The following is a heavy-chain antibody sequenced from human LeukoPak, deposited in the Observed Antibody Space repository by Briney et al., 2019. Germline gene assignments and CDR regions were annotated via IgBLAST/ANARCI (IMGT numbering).Heavy chain of an antibody. Sequence: ASVKVSCKASGYTFTNFYMHWVRQAPGQGLEWMGWINPNSGGSNSGQKFQGRVTMTRDTSISTAYMELSRLRSDDTAVYFCARGLYYYGSGSPLDYWGQGTLVTVSS. CDR3: ARGLYYYGSGSPLDY. J-gene: IGHJ4*02. V-gene: IGHV1-2*02. D-gene: IGHD3-10*01. CDR2: INPNSGGS. CDR1: GYTFTNFY.